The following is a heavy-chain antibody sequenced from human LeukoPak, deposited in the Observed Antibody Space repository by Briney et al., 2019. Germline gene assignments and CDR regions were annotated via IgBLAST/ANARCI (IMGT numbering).Heavy chain of an antibody. J-gene: IGHJ4*02. D-gene: IGHD1-26*01. CDR3: AIQGGTVY. CDR1: GFTSNRYW. CDR2: ILSDGNST. Sequence: GGPLRLSCSASGFTSNRYWMHWVSQAPGKGLVWVSRILSDGNSTSYADSVKGRSTISRDNAKNTVYLQMNSLRDEDTAVYCCAIQGGTVYWGQGTPVTVSS. V-gene: IGHV3-74*01.